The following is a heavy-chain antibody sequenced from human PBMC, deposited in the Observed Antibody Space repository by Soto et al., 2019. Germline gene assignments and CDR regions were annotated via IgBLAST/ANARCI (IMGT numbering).Heavy chain of an antibody. CDR1: GGSISNYY. Sequence: SETLCLTSTVAGGSISNYYWSWIRQHPGKGLEWIGYIYYSGSTNYNPSLKSRVTISVDTSKNIAYLQMNSLKTEDTAVYYCTRICGYNSSWPPTAYWGQGTLVTVSS. V-gene: IGHV4-59*12. D-gene: IGHD6-13*01. CDR3: TRICGYNSSWPPTAY. CDR2: IYYSGST. J-gene: IGHJ4*02.